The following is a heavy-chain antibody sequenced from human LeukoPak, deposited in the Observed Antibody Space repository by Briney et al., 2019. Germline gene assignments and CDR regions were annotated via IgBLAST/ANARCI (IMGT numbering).Heavy chain of an antibody. CDR3: ARLPVGYSDY. Sequence: SETLSLTCAVYGGSFSGYYWSWIRQPPGKGLEWIGEINHSGSTNYNPSLKSRVTISVDTSKNQFSLKLSSVTAADTAVYYCARLPVGYSDYWGQGTLVTVSS. CDR2: INHSGST. D-gene: IGHD1-1*01. CDR1: GGSFSGYY. V-gene: IGHV4-34*01. J-gene: IGHJ4*02.